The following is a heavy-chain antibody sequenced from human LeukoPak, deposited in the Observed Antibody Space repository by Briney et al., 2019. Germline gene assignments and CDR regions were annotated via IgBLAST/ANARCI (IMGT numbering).Heavy chain of an antibody. Sequence: PGGSLRLSCAASGFTFSSYSMNWVRHAPGKGLEWVSYISSSSSTIYYADSVKGRFTISRDNAKNSLYMQMNSLRAEDTAVYYCARDSHYYYMDVWGKGTTVTVSS. CDR1: GFTFSSYS. J-gene: IGHJ6*03. V-gene: IGHV3-48*04. CDR3: ARDSHYYYMDV. CDR2: ISSSSSTI.